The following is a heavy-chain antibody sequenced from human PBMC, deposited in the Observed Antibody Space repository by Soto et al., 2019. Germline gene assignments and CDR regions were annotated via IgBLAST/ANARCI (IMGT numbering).Heavy chain of an antibody. J-gene: IGHJ4*02. CDR1: GFTFSNYA. CDR2: ISYDGSNK. Sequence: QVQLVESGGGVVQPGRSLRLSCAPSGFTFSNYAMHWVRQAPGKGLEWVAVISYDGSNKYYADSVKGRFTISRDNSKNPXXLQMNSLRAEDTAVYYCARDKRDLRFLEWSYYFDSWGQGTLVTVSS. CDR3: ARDKRDLRFLEWSYYFDS. D-gene: IGHD3-3*01. V-gene: IGHV3-30-3*01.